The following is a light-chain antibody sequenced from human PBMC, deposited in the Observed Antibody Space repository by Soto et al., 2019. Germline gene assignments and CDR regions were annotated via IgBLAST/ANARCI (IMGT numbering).Light chain of an antibody. CDR2: GAS. CDR3: QQYNNWPPLT. CDR1: QSVSSN. V-gene: IGKV3-15*01. J-gene: IGKJ4*01. Sequence: EIVMTQSPATLSVSPGARTTLSCMASQSVSSNLAWYQQKPGQAPRLLLYGASTRATGIPARFSGSGSGTEFTLTISGLQAEDFAVDYCQQYNNWPPLTFGGGTNVEIK.